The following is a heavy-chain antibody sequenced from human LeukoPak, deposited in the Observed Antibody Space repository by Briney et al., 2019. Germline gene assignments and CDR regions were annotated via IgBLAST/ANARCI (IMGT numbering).Heavy chain of an antibody. V-gene: IGHV3-21*01. CDR2: ISSSSSYI. CDR1: GFTFSSYS. CDR3: ARGPDRYCSSTSCYKWFDP. Sequence: PGGSLTLSCAASGFTFSSYSMNWVRQAPGKGLEWVSSISSSSSYIYYADSVKGRFTISRDNAKNSLYLQMNSLRAEDTAVYYCARGPDRYCSSTSCYKWFDPWGQGTLVTVSS. J-gene: IGHJ5*02. D-gene: IGHD2-2*02.